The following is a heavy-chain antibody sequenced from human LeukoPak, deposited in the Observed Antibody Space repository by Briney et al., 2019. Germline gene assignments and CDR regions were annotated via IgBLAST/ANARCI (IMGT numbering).Heavy chain of an antibody. V-gene: IGHV4-30-4*08. CDR3: ARINGAAIFH. D-gene: IGHD2-2*01. Sequence: SETLSLTCTVPGGSISSGDYYWRWIRQPPGKGLEWIGYIYYSGSTYYNPSLKSRVTISVDTSKNQFSLKLSSVTAADTAVYYCARINGAAIFHWGQGTLVTVSS. CDR1: GGSISSGDYY. CDR2: IYYSGST. J-gene: IGHJ4*02.